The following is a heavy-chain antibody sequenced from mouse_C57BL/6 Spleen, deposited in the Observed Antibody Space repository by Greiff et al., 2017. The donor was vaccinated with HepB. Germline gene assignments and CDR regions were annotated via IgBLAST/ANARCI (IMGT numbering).Heavy chain of an antibody. Sequence: EVQLQQSGPGLVKPSQSLSLTCSVTGYSITSGYYWNWIRQFPGNKLEWMGYISYDGSNNYNPSLKNRISITRDTSKNQFFLKLNSVTTEDTATYYCARDSHYYDSSYGYWGQGTTLTVSS. CDR2: ISYDGSN. V-gene: IGHV3-6*01. D-gene: IGHD1-1*01. J-gene: IGHJ2*01. CDR3: ARDSHYYDSSYGY. CDR1: GYSITSGYY.